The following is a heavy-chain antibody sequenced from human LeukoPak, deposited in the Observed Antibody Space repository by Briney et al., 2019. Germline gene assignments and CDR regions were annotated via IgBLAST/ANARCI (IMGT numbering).Heavy chain of an antibody. V-gene: IGHV4-30-4*01. CDR1: GGSISSGDYY. CDR2: IYYSGST. Sequence: SQTLSLTCTVSGGSISSGDYYWSWIRQPPGKGLEWIGCIYYSGSTYYNPSLKSRVTISVDTSKNQFSLKLSSVTAADTAVYYCARVVISGDAFDIWGQGTMVTVSS. D-gene: IGHD3-22*01. J-gene: IGHJ3*02. CDR3: ARVVISGDAFDI.